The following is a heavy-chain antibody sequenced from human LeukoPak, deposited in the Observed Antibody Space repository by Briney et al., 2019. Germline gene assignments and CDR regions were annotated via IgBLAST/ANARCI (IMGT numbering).Heavy chain of an antibody. CDR2: IIPILGIA. CDR1: GGTFSSYA. V-gene: IGHV1-69*04. J-gene: IGHJ4*02. CDR3: AREFSSGWYKDFDY. Sequence: ASVKVSCKASGGTFSSYAISWVRQAPGQGLEWMGRIIPILGIANYAQKFQSRVTITADKSTSTAYMELSSLRSEDTAVYYCAREFSSGWYKDFDYWGQGTLVTVSS. D-gene: IGHD6-19*01.